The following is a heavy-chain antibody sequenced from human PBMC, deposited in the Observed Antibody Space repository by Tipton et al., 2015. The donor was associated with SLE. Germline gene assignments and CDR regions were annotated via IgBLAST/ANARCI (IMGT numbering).Heavy chain of an antibody. D-gene: IGHD6-19*01. CDR1: GLSVSNGDYY. CDR2: IYYSGST. CDR3: AREEGQWDAFDI. V-gene: IGHV4-61*08. J-gene: IGHJ3*02. Sequence: TLSLTCTVSGLSVSNGDYYWTWIRQLPGKGLEWIGYIYYSGSTNYNPSLKSRVTISVDTSKNQFSLKLSSVTAADTAVYYCAREEGQWDAFDIWGQGTMVTVSS.